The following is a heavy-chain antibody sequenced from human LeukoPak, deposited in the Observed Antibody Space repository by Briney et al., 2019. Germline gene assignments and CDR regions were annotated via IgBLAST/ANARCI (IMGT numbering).Heavy chain of an antibody. Sequence: GGSLRLSCAASGFTFSSYAMNWVRQAPGKGLEWVSISGSGGDTYYADSVEGRFTISRDNSKNTLYLQMNSLRAEDTAVYYCAKARGATYGTYYFDYWGQGTLVTVSS. J-gene: IGHJ4*02. CDR3: AKARGATYGTYYFDY. CDR2: ISGSGGDT. D-gene: IGHD4/OR15-4a*01. CDR1: GFTFSSYA. V-gene: IGHV3-23*01.